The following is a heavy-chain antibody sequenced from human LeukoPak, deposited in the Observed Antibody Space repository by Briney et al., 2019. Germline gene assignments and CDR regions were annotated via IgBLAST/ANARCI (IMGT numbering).Heavy chain of an antibody. CDR3: ARVVGTFDP. CDR2: IYYSGST. J-gene: IGHJ5*02. D-gene: IGHD4-23*01. CDR1: GGSISSYC. Sequence: SETLSLTCTVSGGSISSYCWSWIRQPPGKGLEWIGYIYYSGSTNYNPSLKSRVTISVDTSKNQFSLKLSSVTAADTAVYYCARVVGTFDPWGQGTLVTVSS. V-gene: IGHV4-59*01.